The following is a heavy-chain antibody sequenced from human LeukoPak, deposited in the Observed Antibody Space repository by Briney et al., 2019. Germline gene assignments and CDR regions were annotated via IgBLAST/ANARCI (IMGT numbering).Heavy chain of an antibody. CDR3: ARELGGAGSYFFPYYGMDV. Sequence: GASVKVSCKTSNYTFTNYGISWVRQAPGQGLEWMGWISAYTGITSFAQKFQGRVTMTTDTSTSTAYMELRSLRSDDTAVYYCARELGGAGSYFFPYYGMDVWGQGTTVTVSS. CDR2: ISAYTGIT. V-gene: IGHV1-18*01. D-gene: IGHD3-10*01. J-gene: IGHJ6*02. CDR1: NYTFTNYG.